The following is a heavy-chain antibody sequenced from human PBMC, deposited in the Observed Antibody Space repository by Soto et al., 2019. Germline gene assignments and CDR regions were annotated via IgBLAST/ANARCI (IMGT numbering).Heavy chain of an antibody. D-gene: IGHD6-13*01. V-gene: IGHV4-39*01. Sequence: SETLSLTCTVSGGSISSSSYYWGWIRQPPGKGLEWIGSIYYSGSTYYNPSLKSRVTISVDTSKNQFSLKLSSVTAADTAVYYCARHVYSSIREVDYWGQGTLVTVSS. J-gene: IGHJ4*02. CDR1: GGSISSSSYY. CDR3: ARHVYSSIREVDY. CDR2: IYYSGST.